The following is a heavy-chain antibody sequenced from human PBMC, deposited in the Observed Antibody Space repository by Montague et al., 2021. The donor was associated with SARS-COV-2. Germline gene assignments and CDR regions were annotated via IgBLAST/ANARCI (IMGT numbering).Heavy chain of an antibody. CDR3: ARGGYYDNTGYYSDCYYNLDD. V-gene: IGHV4-59*01. CDR1: GGSIDSYY. Sequence: SETLSLTCTVSGGSIDSYYWSWIRRPPGKGLEWIGCISHSGRTYYNPSLKSRVSMSVDTSKNQVSLRLSSLTAADTAVYYCARGGYYDNTGYYSDCYYNLDDWGQGTTVTVSS. CDR2: ISHSGRT. J-gene: IGHJ6*02. D-gene: IGHD3-22*01.